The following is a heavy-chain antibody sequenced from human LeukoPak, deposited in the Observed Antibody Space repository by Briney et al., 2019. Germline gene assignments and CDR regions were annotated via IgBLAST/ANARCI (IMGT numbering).Heavy chain of an antibody. J-gene: IGHJ4*02. CDR2: INTNTGNP. CDR1: FXXXA. D-gene: IGHD3-10*01. V-gene: IGHV7-4-1*02. CDR3: ARGWFGEISYYFDY. Sequence: FXXXAXXWVXXXPXXXXXXXXWINTNTGNPTYAQGFTGRFVFSSDTSVSTAYLQISGLKADDTAVYYCARGWFGEISYYFDYWGQGTRVTVSS.